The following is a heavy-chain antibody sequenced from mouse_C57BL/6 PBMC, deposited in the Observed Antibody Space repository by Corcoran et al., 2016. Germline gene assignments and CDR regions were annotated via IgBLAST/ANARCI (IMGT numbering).Heavy chain of an antibody. D-gene: IGHD1-1*01. Sequence: QVTLKESGPGILQSSQTLSLTCSFSGFSLSTSGMGVSWIRQPSGKGLEWLAHIYWDDDKRYNPSLTSRLPISKDTSRNQVFLKITSVDTADTATYYCARRAITTVVATDAIDYWGQGTSVTVSS. CDR3: ARRAITTVVATDAIDY. CDR2: IYWDDDK. V-gene: IGHV8-12*01. CDR1: GFSLSTSGMG. J-gene: IGHJ4*01.